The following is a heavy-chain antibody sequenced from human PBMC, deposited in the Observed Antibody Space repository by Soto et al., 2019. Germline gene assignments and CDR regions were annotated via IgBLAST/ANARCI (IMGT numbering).Heavy chain of an antibody. V-gene: IGHV1-69*01. Sequence: QVQLVQSGAEVKKPGSSVKVSCKASGGAFSDYAVSWVRQAPGQGLEWLGGIMPIFRAPDYAQKFQGRVTITADEFTRTAYMEMNSLSSEDTAVYYGASCLKGPDIGNYYYGMDVWGQGTTVTVS. D-gene: IGHD2-15*01. CDR3: ASCLKGPDIGNYYYGMDV. CDR1: GGAFSDYA. J-gene: IGHJ6*02. CDR2: IMPIFRAP.